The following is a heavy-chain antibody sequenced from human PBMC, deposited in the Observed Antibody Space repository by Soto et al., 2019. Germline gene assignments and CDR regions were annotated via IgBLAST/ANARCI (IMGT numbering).Heavy chain of an antibody. CDR2: ITASGGTT. Sequence: EVHLLQSGGGLVQPGGSLRLSCAASGFTFSNYAMTWVRQVPGKGLEWVSAITASGGTTFYADSVKGRFYISRDNSKNTLFLQMHSLRAEDTAVYYCANRGPTMAFDYWGQGALVTVSS. V-gene: IGHV3-23*01. CDR3: ANRGPTMAFDY. D-gene: IGHD3-10*01. CDR1: GFTFSNYA. J-gene: IGHJ4*02.